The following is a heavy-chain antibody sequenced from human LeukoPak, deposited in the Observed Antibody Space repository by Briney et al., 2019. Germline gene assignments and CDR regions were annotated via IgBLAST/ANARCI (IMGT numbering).Heavy chain of an antibody. CDR1: GYTFTSYD. Sequence: ASVKVSCKASGYTFTSYDINWVRQATGQGLEWMGWMNPNSGNTGYAQKFQGRVTMTRNTSISTAYMEMNRLKSDDTAVYYCAIIASAFLGVYWGQGTLVTVSS. D-gene: IGHD3-16*01. V-gene: IGHV1-8*01. CDR2: MNPNSGNT. CDR3: AIIASAFLGVY. J-gene: IGHJ4*02.